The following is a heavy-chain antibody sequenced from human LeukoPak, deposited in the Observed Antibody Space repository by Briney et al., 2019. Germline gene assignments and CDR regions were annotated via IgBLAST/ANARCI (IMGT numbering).Heavy chain of an antibody. CDR1: GDSVSSNSVT. CDR2: TYYRSTWYN. Sequence: SQTLSLTCAISGDSVSSNSVTWNWIRQSPSRGLEWLGRTYYRSTWYNDYAVSVRGRITDNPDTSKNQFSLHLNSVTPVDTAVYYCARRLTQYDCFDPWGQGILVTVSS. CDR3: ARRLTQYDCFDP. V-gene: IGHV6-1*01. D-gene: IGHD2-2*01. J-gene: IGHJ5*02.